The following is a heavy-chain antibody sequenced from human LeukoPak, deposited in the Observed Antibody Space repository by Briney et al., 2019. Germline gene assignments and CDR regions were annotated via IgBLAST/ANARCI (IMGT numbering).Heavy chain of an antibody. Sequence: SETLSLTCTVSGGSISSSSYYWGWIRQPPGKGLEWIGSIYYSGSTYYNPSLKSRVTISVDTSKNQFSLKLSSVTAADTAVHYCARMKDTAMDPKYYFDYWGQGTLVTVSS. V-gene: IGHV4-39*01. CDR1: GGSISSSSYY. D-gene: IGHD5-18*01. CDR2: IYYSGST. CDR3: ARMKDTAMDPKYYFDY. J-gene: IGHJ4*02.